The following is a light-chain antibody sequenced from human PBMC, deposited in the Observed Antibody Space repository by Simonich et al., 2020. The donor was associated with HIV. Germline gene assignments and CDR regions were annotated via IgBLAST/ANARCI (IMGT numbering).Light chain of an antibody. CDR1: QSVSSN. CDR2: GSS. J-gene: IGKJ4*01. CDR3: QQYYSPLLT. Sequence: EIVMTQSPATLSVSPGERATLSCRASQSVSSNLAWYQQKPGQAPRLLIYGSSTRATDIPARISGSGSGTEFTLTISSLQAEDVAVYYCQQYYSPLLTFGGGTKVEIK. V-gene: IGKV3-15*01.